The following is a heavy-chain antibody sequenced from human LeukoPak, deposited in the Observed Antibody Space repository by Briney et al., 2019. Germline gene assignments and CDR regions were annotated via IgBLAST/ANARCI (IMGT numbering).Heavy chain of an antibody. Sequence: QPGGSLRLSCAASGFTFSSYSMTWVRQAPGKGLEWVSAISGSGGSTYYADSVKGRFTISRDNSKNTLYLQMNSLRAEDTAVYYCAKDLAPVYGDCGYFYYGMDVWGQGTTVTVSS. D-gene: IGHD4-17*01. CDR1: GFTFSSYS. CDR2: ISGSGGST. J-gene: IGHJ6*02. CDR3: AKDLAPVYGDCGYFYYGMDV. V-gene: IGHV3-23*01.